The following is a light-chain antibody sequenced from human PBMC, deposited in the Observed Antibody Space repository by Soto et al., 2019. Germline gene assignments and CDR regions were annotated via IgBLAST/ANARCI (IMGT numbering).Light chain of an antibody. V-gene: IGLV2-11*01. CDR1: NSDVGGYNF. CDR3: CSYTASDMWV. CDR2: AVS. J-gene: IGLJ3*02. Sequence: QSALTQPRSVSGSPGQSVTISCTGTNSDVGGYNFVSWYQQLPGKAPKLMISAVSQRPSGVPDRFSGSKSGNTASLTISGLQADDEADYFCCSYTASDMWVFGGGTKLTV.